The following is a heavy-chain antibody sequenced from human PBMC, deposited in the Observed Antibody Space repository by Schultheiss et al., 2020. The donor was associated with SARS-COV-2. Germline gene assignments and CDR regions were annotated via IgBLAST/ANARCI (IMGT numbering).Heavy chain of an antibody. Sequence: GGSLRLSCKGSGYNFPSYWIGWVRQMPGKGLEWMGIIYPGDSDTRYSPSFQGQVTISADKSISTAYLQWSSLKASDTAMYYCAREGAYSSSWPTFDPWGQGTLVTVSS. V-gene: IGHV5-51*01. D-gene: IGHD6-13*01. CDR1: GYNFPSYW. CDR2: IYPGDSDT. CDR3: AREGAYSSSWPTFDP. J-gene: IGHJ5*02.